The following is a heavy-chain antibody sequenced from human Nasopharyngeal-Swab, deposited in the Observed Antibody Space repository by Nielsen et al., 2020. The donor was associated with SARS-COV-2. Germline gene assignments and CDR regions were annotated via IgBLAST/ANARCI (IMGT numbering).Heavy chain of an antibody. V-gene: IGHV3-30*18. J-gene: IGHJ4*02. D-gene: IGHD6-13*01. CDR2: ISYDGSNK. CDR1: GFTFSSYG. Sequence: GGSLRLSCAASGFTFSSYGMHWVRQAPGKGLEWVAVISYDGSNKYYADSVKGRFTISRDNSKNTLYLQMNSLRAEDTAVCYCAKDLEQQLAYYFDYWGQGTLVTVSS. CDR3: AKDLEQQLAYYFDY.